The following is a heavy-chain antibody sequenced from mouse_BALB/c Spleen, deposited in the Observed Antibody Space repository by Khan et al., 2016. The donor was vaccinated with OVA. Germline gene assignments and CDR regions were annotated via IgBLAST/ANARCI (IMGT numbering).Heavy chain of an antibody. CDR2: ISNLAYSI. CDR1: GFTFSDYG. CDR3: ARSWARDY. V-gene: IGHV5-15*02. J-gene: IGHJ4*01. Sequence: EVQLVESGGGLVQPGGSRKLSCAASGFTFSDYGMAWVRQAPGKGPEWVAFISNLAYSIYYADTVTGRFTISRENAKNTLYLDMSSLRSEDTAMYYCARSWARDYWGQGTSVTVSS.